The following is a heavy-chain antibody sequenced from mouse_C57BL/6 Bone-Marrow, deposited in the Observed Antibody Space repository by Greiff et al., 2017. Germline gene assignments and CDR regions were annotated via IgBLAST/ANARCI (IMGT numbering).Heavy chain of an antibody. V-gene: IGHV5-12*01. CDR1: GFTFSDYY. Sequence: EVKLVESGGGLVQPGGSLKLSCAASGFTFSDYYMYWVRQTPEKRLEWVAYISNGGGSTYYPDTVKGRFTISRDNAKNTLYLQMSRLKSEDTAMYYCARSLITTVVATRWYFDVWGTGTTVTVSS. CDR3: ARSLITTVVATRWYFDV. D-gene: IGHD1-1*01. CDR2: ISNGGGST. J-gene: IGHJ1*03.